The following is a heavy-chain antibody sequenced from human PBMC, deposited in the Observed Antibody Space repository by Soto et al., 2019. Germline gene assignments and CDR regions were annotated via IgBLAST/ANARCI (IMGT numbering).Heavy chain of an antibody. CDR3: ARDPDYGDYGTSPADDY. D-gene: IGHD4-17*01. J-gene: IGHJ4*02. CDR1: GYTFTSYA. V-gene: IGHV1-3*01. Sequence: GASVKLSCEASGYTFTSYAMHWVRQAPGQRLEWMGWINAGNGNTKYSQKFQGRVTITRDTSASTAYMEPSSLRSEDTAVYYCARDPDYGDYGTSPADDYWGQGTLVTVSS. CDR2: INAGNGNT.